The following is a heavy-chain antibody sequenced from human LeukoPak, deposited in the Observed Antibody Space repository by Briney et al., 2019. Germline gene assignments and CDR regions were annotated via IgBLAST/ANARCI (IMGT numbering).Heavy chain of an antibody. CDR2: INHSGST. J-gene: IGHJ5*02. D-gene: IGHD3-10*01. V-gene: IGHV4-34*01. Sequence: SETLSLTCAVYGGSFSGYYWGWIRQPPGKGLEWIGEINHSGSTNYNPSLKSRVTISVDTSKNQFSLKLSSVTAADTAVYYCARGRITMIRGAPLWFDPWGQGTLVTVSS. CDR3: ARGRITMIRGAPLWFDP. CDR1: GGSFSGYY.